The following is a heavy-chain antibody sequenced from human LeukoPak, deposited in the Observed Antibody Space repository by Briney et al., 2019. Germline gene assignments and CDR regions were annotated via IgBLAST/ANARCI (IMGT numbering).Heavy chain of an antibody. V-gene: IGHV3-21*01. CDR3: ARVRNTPPFYYYGMDV. Sequence: GGSLRLSCAASGFTFSSYSKNWVRQAPGKGLEWVSSISSSSSYIYYADSVKGRFTISRDNAKNSLYLQMNSLRAEDTAVYYCARVRNTPPFYYYGMDVWGQGTTVTVSS. CDR2: ISSSSSYI. CDR1: GFTFSSYS. J-gene: IGHJ6*02.